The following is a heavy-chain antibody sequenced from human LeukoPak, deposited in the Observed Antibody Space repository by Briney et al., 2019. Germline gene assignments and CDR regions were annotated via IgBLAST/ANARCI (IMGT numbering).Heavy chain of an antibody. CDR3: ARDTREAAANTRGYFDN. V-gene: IGHV1-46*01. CDR2: INPSGGST. J-gene: IGHJ4*02. D-gene: IGHD2-15*01. Sequence: ASVKVSCKASGYTFSNYYMHWVRQAPGRGLEGMGKINPSGGSTSHAQKFQGRVTMTRDTSTRTVYMELSSLRSEDTAVYYCARDTREAAANTRGYFDNWGQGTRVTVSS. CDR1: GYTFSNYY.